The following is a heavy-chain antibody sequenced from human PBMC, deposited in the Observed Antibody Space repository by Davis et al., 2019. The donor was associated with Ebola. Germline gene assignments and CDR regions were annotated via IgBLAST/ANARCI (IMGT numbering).Heavy chain of an antibody. CDR3: ARDTTARKTTYSGSYQFDY. V-gene: IGHV1-46*01. Sequence: ASVKVSCKASGYTFTSYYMHWVRQAPGQGLEWMGIINPSGGSTSYAQKFQGRVTMTRDTSTSTVYMELSSLRSEDTAVYYCARDTTARKTTYSGSYQFDYWGQGTLVTVSS. J-gene: IGHJ4*02. D-gene: IGHD1-26*01. CDR2: INPSGGST. CDR1: GYTFTSYY.